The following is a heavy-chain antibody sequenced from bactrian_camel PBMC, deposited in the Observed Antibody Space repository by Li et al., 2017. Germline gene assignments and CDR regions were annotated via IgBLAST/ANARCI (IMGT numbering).Heavy chain of an antibody. CDR1: GFTFSSYD. D-gene: IGHD4*01. J-gene: IGHJ6*01. CDR2: INSGGGST. Sequence: VQLVESGGGLVQPGGSLRLSCAASGFTFSSYDMSWVRQAPGKGLEWVSTINSGGGSTYYADSVKGRFTISRDNAKNTVYLQMNSLKPEDTAVYYCVRAYIDYASNQPDFHYWGQGTQVTVS. CDR3: VRAYIDYASNQPDFHY. V-gene: IGHV3S40*01.